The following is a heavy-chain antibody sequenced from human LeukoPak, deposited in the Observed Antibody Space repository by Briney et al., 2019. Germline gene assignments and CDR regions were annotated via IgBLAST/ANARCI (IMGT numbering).Heavy chain of an antibody. CDR2: IHPGDSDT. V-gene: IGHV5-51*01. Sequence: GESLKISCKGSGYSFSSYWIGWVRQMPGKGLEWLGIIHPGDSDTRSSPSFQGQVTISADKSISTAYLQWSSLKTSDTAMYYCAKLGDAFDIWGQGTMVTVSS. CDR1: GYSFSSYW. CDR3: AKLGDAFDI. J-gene: IGHJ3*02. D-gene: IGHD3-16*01.